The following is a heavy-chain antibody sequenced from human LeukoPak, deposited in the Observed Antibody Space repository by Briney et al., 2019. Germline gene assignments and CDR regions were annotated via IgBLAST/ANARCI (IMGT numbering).Heavy chain of an antibody. CDR1: GSTFIRDT. CDR2: ISPILGLR. Sequence: VASVKVSCTTSGSTFIRDTISWVRQAPGQGLEWMGRISPILGLRNFAQKFQGRVTITADKSTSTAYMELSSLRSEDTAVYYCAREFEGYDDYSDSYYGMDVWGQGTTVTVSS. V-gene: IGHV1-69*04. J-gene: IGHJ6*02. CDR3: AREFEGYDDYSDSYYGMDV. D-gene: IGHD4-17*01.